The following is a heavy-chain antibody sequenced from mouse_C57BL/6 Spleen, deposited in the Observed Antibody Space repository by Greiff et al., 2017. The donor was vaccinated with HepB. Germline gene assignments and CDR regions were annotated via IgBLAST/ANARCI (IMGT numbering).Heavy chain of an antibody. D-gene: IGHD1-1*01. CDR3: TNGHYYGSRGYYFDY. CDR2: IDPENGDT. J-gene: IGHJ2*01. Sequence: EVQLQQSGAELVRPGASVKLSCTASGFNIKDDYMHWVKQRPEQGLEWIGWIDPENGDTEYASKFQGKATITADTSSNTAYLQLSSLTSEDTAVYYCTNGHYYGSRGYYFDYWGQGTTLTVSS. V-gene: IGHV14-4*01. CDR1: GFNIKDDY.